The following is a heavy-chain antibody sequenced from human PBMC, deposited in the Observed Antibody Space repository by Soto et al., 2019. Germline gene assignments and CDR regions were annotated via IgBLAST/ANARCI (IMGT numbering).Heavy chain of an antibody. Sequence: PSETLSLTCTVSGGSISSGGYYWSWIRQHPGKGLEWIGYIYYSGSTYYNPSLKSRVTISVDTSKNQFSLKLSSVTAADTAVYYCARDHINGWKFDYWGRGTLVTVSS. V-gene: IGHV4-31*03. CDR3: ARDHINGWKFDY. D-gene: IGHD6-19*01. CDR1: GGSISSGGYY. J-gene: IGHJ4*02. CDR2: IYYSGST.